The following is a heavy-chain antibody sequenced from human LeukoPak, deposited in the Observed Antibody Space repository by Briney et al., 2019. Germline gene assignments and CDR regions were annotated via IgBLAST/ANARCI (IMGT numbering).Heavy chain of an antibody. CDR1: GYTFTTYE. Sequence: ASVKVSCKASGYTFTTYEIHWVRQATGQGLEWMGWMNPNSGNTGYVQNFQGRVTITRTTSINTAYMELSSLRSEDTAVYYCATDLMTTGDYWGQGTLVTVSS. D-gene: IGHD4-17*01. CDR2: MNPNSGNT. J-gene: IGHJ4*02. V-gene: IGHV1-8*03. CDR3: ATDLMTTGDY.